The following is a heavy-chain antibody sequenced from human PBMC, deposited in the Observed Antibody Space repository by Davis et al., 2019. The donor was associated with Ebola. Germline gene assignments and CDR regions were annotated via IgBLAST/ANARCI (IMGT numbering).Heavy chain of an antibody. Sequence: GESLKISCAASGFTFSSYAMSWVRQAPGKGLEWVSYISSSGSTIYYADSVKGRFTISRDNAKNSLYLQMNSLRAEDTAVYYCARALRGSSSWYYYYYGMDVWGQGTTVTVSS. D-gene: IGHD6-13*01. V-gene: IGHV3-48*04. J-gene: IGHJ6*02. CDR3: ARALRGSSSWYYYYYGMDV. CDR1: GFTFSSYA. CDR2: ISSSGSTI.